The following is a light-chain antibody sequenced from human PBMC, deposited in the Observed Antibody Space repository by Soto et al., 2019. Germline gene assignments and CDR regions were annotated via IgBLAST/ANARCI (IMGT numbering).Light chain of an antibody. V-gene: IGLV4-69*01. CDR2: LNRDGSH. CDR1: SGHSNYA. Sequence: QLVLTQSPSASASLGASVKLTCTLSSGHSNYAIAWHQQQPEKGPRYLMKLNRDGSHSKGDGIPNRFSCSSSGAERYLTIPTLQSEDEADYYCQTWGTGIVIFGGGTKLTVL. CDR3: QTWGTGIVI. J-gene: IGLJ2*01.